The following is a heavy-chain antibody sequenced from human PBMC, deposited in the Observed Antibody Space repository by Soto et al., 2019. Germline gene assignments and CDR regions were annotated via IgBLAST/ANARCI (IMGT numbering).Heavy chain of an antibody. CDR1: GYTFTSYD. D-gene: IGHD3-22*01. Sequence: QVQLVQSGAEVKKPGASVKVSCKASGYTFTSYDINWVRQATGQGLEWMGWMNPNSGNTGYAQKFQGRVTMTRNTSISTAYMELSSLRSEGTAVYYCARQLYYYDSSGYHDAFDIWGQGTMVTVSS. CDR3: ARQLYYYDSSGYHDAFDI. J-gene: IGHJ3*02. CDR2: MNPNSGNT. V-gene: IGHV1-8*01.